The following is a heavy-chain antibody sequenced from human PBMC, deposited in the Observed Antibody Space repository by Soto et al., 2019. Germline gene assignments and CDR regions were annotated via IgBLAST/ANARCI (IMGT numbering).Heavy chain of an antibody. D-gene: IGHD3-3*01. J-gene: IGHJ4*02. Sequence: SETLSLTCAVYGGSFSGYDWSWIRQPPGKGLEWIGEINHSGSTNYNPSLKSRVTIAVDTSKNQFSLKLSSVTAADTAVYYCARGNYDFWSGYELYWGQGTPVTVSS. CDR1: GGSFSGYD. CDR3: ARGNYDFWSGYELY. V-gene: IGHV4-34*01. CDR2: INHSGST.